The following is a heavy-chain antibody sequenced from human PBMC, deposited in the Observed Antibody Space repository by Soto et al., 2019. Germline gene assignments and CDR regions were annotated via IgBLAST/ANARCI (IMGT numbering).Heavy chain of an antibody. J-gene: IGHJ4*02. CDR1: GFTFNDYV. Sequence: PGGSLRLSWAASGFTFNDYVIHWVRQAAGKGLEWVASMTYDGSNKYYADSVKGRFTISRDNSKNTLYLQMNSLRAEDTALYCCARGAERGLWQQGDLDYWGQGTLVTVSS. V-gene: IGHV3-30-3*01. CDR2: MTYDGSNK. CDR3: ARGAERGLWQQGDLDY. D-gene: IGHD3-10*01.